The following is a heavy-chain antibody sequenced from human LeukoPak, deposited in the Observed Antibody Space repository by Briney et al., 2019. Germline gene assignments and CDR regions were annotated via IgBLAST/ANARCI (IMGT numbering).Heavy chain of an antibody. CDR3: ARLGWDSANDFDY. V-gene: IGHV4-39*02. Sequence: PSETLSLTRTVSGGSIRSSGYYSGWIRQPPGKGLEWIVSIYYSGDTYYNPSLKSRVTVSANTAKNHFSLMLSSVTAAETAVYYCARLGWDSANDFDYWGQGTLVTVSS. J-gene: IGHJ4*02. D-gene: IGHD1-26*01. CDR1: GGSIRSSGYY. CDR2: IYYSGDT.